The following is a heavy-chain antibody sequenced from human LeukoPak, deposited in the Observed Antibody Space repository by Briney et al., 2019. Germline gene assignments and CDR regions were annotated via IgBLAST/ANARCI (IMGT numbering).Heavy chain of an antibody. Sequence: SQTLSLTCGVSGASVSSNSASWNWIRQSPSGGLEWLGRTYYRFKWSNDYAVSVKSRITINPDTSKNEFSRKVNSVCPEETPAYYCARDPDSSNEWGPFDSWVQGTLVTVSS. J-gene: IGHJ5*01. CDR2: TYYRFKWSN. CDR1: GASVSSNSAS. V-gene: IGHV6-1*01. CDR3: ARDPDSSNEWGPFDS. D-gene: IGHD1-1*01.